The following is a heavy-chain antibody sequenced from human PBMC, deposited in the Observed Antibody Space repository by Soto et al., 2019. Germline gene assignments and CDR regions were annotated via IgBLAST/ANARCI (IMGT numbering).Heavy chain of an antibody. Sequence: SETLSLTCTVSGGSISSSSYYWGWIRQPPGKGLEWIGSIYYSGSTYYNPSLKSRVTISVDTSKNQFSLKLSSVTAADTAVYYCAGGLYYYGSGSYYTSIFDYWGQGTLVTVSS. D-gene: IGHD3-10*01. CDR3: AGGLYYYGSGSYYTSIFDY. J-gene: IGHJ4*02. V-gene: IGHV4-39*01. CDR1: GGSISSSSYY. CDR2: IYYSGST.